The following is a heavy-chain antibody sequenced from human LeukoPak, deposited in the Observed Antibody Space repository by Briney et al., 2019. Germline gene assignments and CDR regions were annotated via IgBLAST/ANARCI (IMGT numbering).Heavy chain of an antibody. D-gene: IGHD5-12*01. J-gene: IGHJ4*02. Sequence: HGESLQISCKVSGYIFTSYRIAWVRQLPGKGLEWMGIIFPGDSDTRYSPSFQGQVTISADKSISTAYLQWSSLKASDTATYYCARLPGSGHATNFDYWGQGTLVTVSS. CDR3: ARLPGSGHATNFDY. V-gene: IGHV5-51*01. CDR2: IFPGDSDT. CDR1: GYIFTSYR.